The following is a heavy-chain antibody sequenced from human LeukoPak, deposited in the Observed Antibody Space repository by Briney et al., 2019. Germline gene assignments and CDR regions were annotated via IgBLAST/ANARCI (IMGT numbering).Heavy chain of an antibody. Sequence: PGGSLRLSCAASGFTFSSYAMSWVRQAPGKGLEWVSAISGSGGSTYYADSVKGRFTISRDNSKNTLYLQMNSLRAEDTAVYYCAKRWAPGYSSGWVDYWGQGTLVTVSS. D-gene: IGHD6-19*01. V-gene: IGHV3-23*01. CDR2: ISGSGGST. J-gene: IGHJ4*02. CDR1: GFTFSSYA. CDR3: AKRWAPGYSSGWVDY.